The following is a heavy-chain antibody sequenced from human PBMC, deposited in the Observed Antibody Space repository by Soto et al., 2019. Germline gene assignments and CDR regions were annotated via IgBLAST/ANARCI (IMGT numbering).Heavy chain of an antibody. CDR2: NKNKTDGGTK. V-gene: IGHV3-15*01. J-gene: IGHJ4*02. D-gene: IGHD1-1*01. CDR3: TTDFITTWD. CDR1: GLNFRKPW. Sequence: QLGGSGGGLVNPGGFLWLSCAAYGLNFRKPWITWVRPASGKGLELVGRNKNKTDGGTKDYAAPVKGRFTISRDDSKNTLYLQMNSMKTEDTAVYYCTTDFITTWDWGQGTLVTVSS.